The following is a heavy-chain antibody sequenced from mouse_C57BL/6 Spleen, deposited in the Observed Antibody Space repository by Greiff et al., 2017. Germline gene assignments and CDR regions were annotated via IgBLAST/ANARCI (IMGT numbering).Heavy chain of an antibody. CDR1: GYAFSSYW. V-gene: IGHV1-80*01. D-gene: IGHD2-4*01. J-gene: IGHJ3*01. Sequence: VQLVESGAELVKPGASVKISCKASGYAFSSYWMNWVKQRPGKGLEWIGQIYPGDGDTNYNGKFKGKATLTADKSSSTAYMQLSSLTSEDSAVYFCARSSYYDYDVGFAYWGQGTLVTVSA. CDR2: IYPGDGDT. CDR3: ARSSYYDYDVGFAY.